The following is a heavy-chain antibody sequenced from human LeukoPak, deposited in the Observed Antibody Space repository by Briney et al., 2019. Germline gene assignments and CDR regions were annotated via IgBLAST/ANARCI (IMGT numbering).Heavy chain of an antibody. V-gene: IGHV4-39*07. CDR3: ARDLASCAGDCYSDGFDY. Sequence: SETLSLTCTVSGDSISSTNYYWGWIRQPPGKGLEWIGSIYHSGSTYYNPSLRSRVIVSVDTSKNHFSLKMSSVTAADTAVYYCARDLASCAGDCYSDGFDYRGQGALVTVSS. CDR2: IYHSGST. J-gene: IGHJ4*02. CDR1: GDSISSTNYY. D-gene: IGHD2-21*02.